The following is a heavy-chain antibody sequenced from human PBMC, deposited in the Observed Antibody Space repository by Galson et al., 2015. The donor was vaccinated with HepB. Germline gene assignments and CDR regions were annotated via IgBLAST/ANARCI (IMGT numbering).Heavy chain of an antibody. CDR3: ARYYYDTSGSLDY. CDR1: GFPFSSYA. Sequence: SLRLSCAASGFPFSSYAMHWVRQAPGKGLEWVAVISYDGAYIDYADSVKGRFTISRDNSKNTLYLQMNSLRPEDTAVYYCARYYYDTSGSLDYWGQGTLVTVSS. V-gene: IGHV3-30*04. D-gene: IGHD3-22*01. J-gene: IGHJ4*02. CDR2: ISYDGAYI.